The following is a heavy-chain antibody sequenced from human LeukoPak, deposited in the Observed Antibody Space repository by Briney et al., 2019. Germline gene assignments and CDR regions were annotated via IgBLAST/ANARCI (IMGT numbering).Heavy chain of an antibody. CDR3: ARDRYSSSSYYYYGMDV. CDR2: IYHSGST. CDR1: GFTFSSYAM. J-gene: IGHJ6*02. D-gene: IGHD6-13*01. Sequence: GSLRLSCAASGFTFSSYAMSWVRQAPGKGLEWIGEIYHSGSTNYNPSLKSRVTISVDKSKNQFSLKLSSVTAADTAVYYCARDRYSSSSYYYYGMDVWGQGTTVTVSS. V-gene: IGHV4-4*02.